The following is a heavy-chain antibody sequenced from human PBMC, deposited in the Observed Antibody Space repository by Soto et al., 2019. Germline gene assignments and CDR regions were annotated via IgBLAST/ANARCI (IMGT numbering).Heavy chain of an antibody. CDR2: IYYSGST. Sequence: PSETLSLTCTVSGGSISSYYWSWIRQPPGKGLEWIGYIYYSGSTNYNPSLKSRVTISVDTSKNQFSLKLSSVTAADTAVYYCARTLTNWNYGYDAFDIWGQGTMVTVSS. D-gene: IGHD1-7*01. CDR3: ARTLTNWNYGYDAFDI. CDR1: GGSISSYY. V-gene: IGHV4-59*01. J-gene: IGHJ3*02.